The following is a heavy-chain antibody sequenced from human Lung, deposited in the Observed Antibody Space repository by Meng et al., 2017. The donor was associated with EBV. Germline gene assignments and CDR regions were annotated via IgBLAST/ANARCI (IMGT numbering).Heavy chain of an antibody. V-gene: IGHV4-34*01. Sequence: QGQLQQWGAGLLKPSETLSPPCAVYGGSFRGYDWSWIRQPPGKGLEWIGEINHSGSTNYNPSLKSRVTISVDTSKNQFSLKLSSVTAADTAVYYCARGRGDDILTGYRYNWFDPWGQGTLVTSPQ. CDR3: ARGRGDDILTGYRYNWFDP. J-gene: IGHJ5*02. D-gene: IGHD3-9*01. CDR1: GGSFRGYD. CDR2: INHSGST.